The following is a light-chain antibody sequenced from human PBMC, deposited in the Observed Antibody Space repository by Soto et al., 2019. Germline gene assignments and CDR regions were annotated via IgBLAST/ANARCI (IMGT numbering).Light chain of an antibody. Sequence: EIVLTQSPGILSLSPGERATLSCRASQSIDTTYLAWYQQKPGQAPRLLIYGASTRATGIPDRFSGSGSGTDFTLTISRLESEDFAVYYCQHNANAVQRTFGRGTKVEIK. V-gene: IGKV3-20*01. CDR3: QHNANAVQRT. CDR2: GAS. J-gene: IGKJ1*01. CDR1: QSIDTTY.